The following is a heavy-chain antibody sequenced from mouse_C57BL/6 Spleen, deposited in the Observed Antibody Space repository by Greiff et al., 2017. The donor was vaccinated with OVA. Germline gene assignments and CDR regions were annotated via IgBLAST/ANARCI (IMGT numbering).Heavy chain of an antibody. V-gene: IGHV3-6*01. D-gene: IGHD4-1*01. CDR2: ISYDGSN. CDR1: GYSITSGYY. CDR3: ANANWDY. J-gene: IGHJ2*01. Sequence: EVQLQESGPGLVKPSQSLSLTCSVTGYSITSGYYWHWIRQFPGNKLEWMGYISYDGSNNYNPSLKNRISITRDTSKIQLFLKVNSVNTEDTDTYYCANANWDYWGQGTTLTVSS.